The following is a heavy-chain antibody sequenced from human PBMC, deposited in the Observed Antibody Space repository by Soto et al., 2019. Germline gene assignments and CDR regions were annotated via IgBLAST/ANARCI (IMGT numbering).Heavy chain of an antibody. Sequence: ASVKVSCKASGYTFTSYDINWVRQATGQGLEWMGWMNPNSGNTGYAQKFQGRVTMTRNTSISTAYMERSSLRSEDTAVYYCARGNDYDILTGLAYYYGMDVWGQGTTVTVSS. CDR3: ARGNDYDILTGLAYYYGMDV. D-gene: IGHD3-9*01. CDR1: GYTFTSYD. J-gene: IGHJ6*02. CDR2: MNPNSGNT. V-gene: IGHV1-8*01.